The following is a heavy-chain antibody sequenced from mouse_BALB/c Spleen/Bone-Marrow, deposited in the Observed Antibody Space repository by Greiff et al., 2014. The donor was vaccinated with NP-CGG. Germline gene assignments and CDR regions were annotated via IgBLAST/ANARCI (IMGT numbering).Heavy chain of an antibody. J-gene: IGHJ3*01. CDR1: GYSFTGYS. Sequence: EVQLQQSGPELEKPGASVKISCKASGYSFTGYSLNWAKLSNGKSLEWIGKIDPYYGDAGYNQKFKDKATLTVDKSSSTAYMHLKGLTSEDSAVYYCVRGGYDVGTFAYWGQGTLVTVSA. V-gene: IGHV1-39*01. CDR2: IDPYYGDA. D-gene: IGHD2-14*01. CDR3: VRGGYDVGTFAY.